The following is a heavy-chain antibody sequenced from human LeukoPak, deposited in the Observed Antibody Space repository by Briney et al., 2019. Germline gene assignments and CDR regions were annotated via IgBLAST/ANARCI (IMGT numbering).Heavy chain of an antibody. J-gene: IGHJ4*02. D-gene: IGHD5-18*01. CDR3: AKGMGYIYGHTVEY. V-gene: IGHV3-23*01. CDR1: GFTFSSFA. Sequence: GGSLRLSCAASGFTFSSFAMSWVRQAPGKGLEWVSAISGSGGSTYYADAVKGRFTISRDNSKNTGYLQMNSLRAEDTAIYYCAKGMGYIYGHTVEYWGQGTLVTVSS. CDR2: ISGSGGST.